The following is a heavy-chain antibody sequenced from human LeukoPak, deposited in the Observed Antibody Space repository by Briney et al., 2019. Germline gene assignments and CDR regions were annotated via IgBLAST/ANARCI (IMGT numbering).Heavy chain of an antibody. CDR2: IYHSGST. Sequence: SETLSLTCTVSGYSISSGYYWGWIRQPPGKGLEWIGSIYHSGSTYYNPSLKSRVTISVDTSKNQFSLKLSSVTAADTAVYYCARAALYGVAAIDWFDPWGQGTLVTVSS. CDR3: ARAALYGVAAIDWFDP. CDR1: GYSISSGYY. V-gene: IGHV4-38-2*02. D-gene: IGHD2-15*01. J-gene: IGHJ5*02.